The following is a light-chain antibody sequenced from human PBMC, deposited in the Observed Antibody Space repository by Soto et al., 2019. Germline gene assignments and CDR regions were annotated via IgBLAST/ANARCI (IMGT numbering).Light chain of an antibody. V-gene: IGKV1-33*01. CDR2: DAS. J-gene: IGKJ5*01. Sequence: DIQMTQSPSSLSASVGDRVTITCQASQDINNCLNWYQQTPGKPPKLLIYDASNLETGVPSRFSGSGSGTHFTFTISSLQPEDIATYYCQQYDNLPSITFGQGTRLEIK. CDR3: QQYDNLPSIT. CDR1: QDINNC.